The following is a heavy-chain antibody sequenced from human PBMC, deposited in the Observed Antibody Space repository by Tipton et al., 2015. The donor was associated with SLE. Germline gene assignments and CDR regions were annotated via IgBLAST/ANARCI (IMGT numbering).Heavy chain of an antibody. D-gene: IGHD3-16*01. Sequence: SLRLSCAASGFTFSDYYMNWIRQAPRKGLEWVSYITSSGGTVYSSDSVKGRFTISRDNAKNSLYLQMNSLRAEDTAVYYCARDRMLLSGYVDLWGRGTLVTVSS. CDR3: ARDRMLLSGYVDL. CDR1: GFTFSDYY. J-gene: IGHJ2*01. CDR2: ITSSGGTV. V-gene: IGHV3-11*04.